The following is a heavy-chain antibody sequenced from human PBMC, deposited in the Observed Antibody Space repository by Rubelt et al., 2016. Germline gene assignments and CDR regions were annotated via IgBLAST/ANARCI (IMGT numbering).Heavy chain of an antibody. Sequence: QVQLVQSGAEVKKPGASVKVSCTASGYTFTSYAMHWVRQAPGQRLEWMGWINDGTGNTKYSQKFQGRVTIAGDTSASTAYMGRSSVRSEDTAVYYCARGYCSGGSCYYFDYWGQGTLVTVSS. V-gene: IGHV1-3*01. D-gene: IGHD2-15*01. CDR2: INDGTGNT. CDR1: GYTFTSYA. CDR3: ARGYCSGGSCYYFDY. J-gene: IGHJ4*02.